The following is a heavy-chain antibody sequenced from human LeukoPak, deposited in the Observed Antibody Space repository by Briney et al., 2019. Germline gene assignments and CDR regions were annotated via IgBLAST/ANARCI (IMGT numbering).Heavy chain of an antibody. Sequence: ASVKVSCKASGYTFTSYDVNWVRQATGQGLEWMGWMNPNSGNTGYAQKFQGRVTMTRNTSITTAYMELSSLRSEDTAVYYCARSGRYCSSTSCFLYGMDVWGQGTTVTVSS. CDR1: GYTFTSYD. CDR3: ARSGRYCSSTSCFLYGMDV. CDR2: MNPNSGNT. D-gene: IGHD2-2*01. V-gene: IGHV1-8*01. J-gene: IGHJ6*02.